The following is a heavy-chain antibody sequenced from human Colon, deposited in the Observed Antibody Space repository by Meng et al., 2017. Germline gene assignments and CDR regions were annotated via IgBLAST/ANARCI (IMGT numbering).Heavy chain of an antibody. J-gene: IGHJ4*02. Sequence: QVQMVQSGFAIKKPGAPVTSSCKTSGYSFTFFAMNCVRQTPGRGLEWMGWSNTKTGHPTYDENFTGRFVFSLDTSATTAYLEINNVRPDDTAVYYCAREGSDSYIDHWGQGTLVTVSS. D-gene: IGHD3-10*01. CDR3: AREGSDSYIDH. CDR2: SNTKTGHP. CDR1: GYSFTFFA. V-gene: IGHV7-4-1*02.